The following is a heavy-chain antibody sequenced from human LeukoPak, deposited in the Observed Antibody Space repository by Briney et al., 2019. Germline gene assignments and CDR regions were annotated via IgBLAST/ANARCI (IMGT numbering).Heavy chain of an antibody. J-gene: IGHJ4*02. D-gene: IGHD5-24*01. CDR3: AKERRWQQYFFGS. CDR2: TSYEGTHT. V-gene: IGHV3-30*18. CDR1: GFTFSSYW. Sequence: GRSLRPSCAASGFTFSSYWIHCVRHAPKKWMGWEALTSYEGTHTNYADSVKGRFTISRDNTKKTLSLQMNSMGREDTAVYYCAKERRWQQYFFGSWGQGTLVTVSS.